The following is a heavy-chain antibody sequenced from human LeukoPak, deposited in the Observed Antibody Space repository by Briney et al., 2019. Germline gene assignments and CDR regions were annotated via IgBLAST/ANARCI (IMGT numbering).Heavy chain of an antibody. CDR1: GFTFSSYA. V-gene: IGHV3-30-3*01. Sequence: PGRSLRLSYAASGFTFSSYAMHWVRQAPGKGLEWVAVISYDGSNKYYADSVKGRFTISRDNSKNTLYLQMNSLRAEDTAVYYCARDRLWFGEEQVGYDAFDIWGQGTMVTVSS. J-gene: IGHJ3*02. CDR2: ISYDGSNK. CDR3: ARDRLWFGEEQVGYDAFDI. D-gene: IGHD3-10*01.